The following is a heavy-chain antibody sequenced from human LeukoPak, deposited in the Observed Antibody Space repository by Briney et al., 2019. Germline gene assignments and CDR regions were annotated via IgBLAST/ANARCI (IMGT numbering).Heavy chain of an antibody. CDR3: ARGHCSGGSCYSSLYDY. V-gene: IGHV3-7*01. J-gene: IGHJ4*02. D-gene: IGHD2-15*01. CDR1: AFTFSNYY. Sequence: GGSLRLSCAASAFTFSNYYMSWVRQAPGKGLEWVANIKQDGSEKWYADSVKGRFTISRDNAKNSLYLQMNSLRAEDTAVYYCARGHCSGGSCYSSLYDYRGQGTLVTVSS. CDR2: IKQDGSEK.